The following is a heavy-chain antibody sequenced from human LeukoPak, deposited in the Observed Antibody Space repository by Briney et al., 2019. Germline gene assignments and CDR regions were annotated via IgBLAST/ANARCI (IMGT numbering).Heavy chain of an antibody. CDR3: ARGRDYDSSGYYYGDAFDI. CDR2: ISAYNGNT. Sequence: ASVKVSCKASGYTFTSYGISWVRQAPGQGLEWMGWISAYNGNTNYAQKLQGRVTMTTDTSTSTAYMELRSLRSDDTAVYYCARGRDYDSSGYYYGDAFDIWGQGTMVTVSS. CDR1: GYTFTSYG. J-gene: IGHJ3*02. V-gene: IGHV1-18*01. D-gene: IGHD3-22*01.